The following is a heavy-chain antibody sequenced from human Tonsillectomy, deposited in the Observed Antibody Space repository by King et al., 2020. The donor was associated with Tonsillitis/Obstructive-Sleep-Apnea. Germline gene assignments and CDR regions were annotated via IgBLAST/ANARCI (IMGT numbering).Heavy chain of an antibody. CDR2: SGGGGGST. CDR3: AKETYCSGDSCYPDY. D-gene: IGHD2-15*01. Sequence: VQLVESGGGLVQPGGSLRLSCAASGFTFSNYAMSWVRQAPGTGLEWVSGSGGGGGSTYYADSVKGRFSITSDNSKNTLYLQMNRLRAEDTAVYYCAKETYCSGDSCYPDYWGQGTLVTVSS. V-gene: IGHV3-23*04. J-gene: IGHJ4*02. CDR1: GFTFSNYA.